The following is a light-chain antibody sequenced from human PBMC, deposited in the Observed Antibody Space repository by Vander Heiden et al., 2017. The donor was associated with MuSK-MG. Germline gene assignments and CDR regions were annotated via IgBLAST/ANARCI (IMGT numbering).Light chain of an antibody. CDR3: QSYDSSLSAFNWV. V-gene: IGLV1-40*01. Sequence: QSVLTQPPSVSGAPGQRVTISCTGSSSNIGAGYDVHWYQQLPGTAPKLLIYGNSNRPSGVPDRFSGSKSGTSASLAITGLQAEDEADDYCQSYDSSLSAFNWVFGGGTKLTVL. CDR2: GNS. J-gene: IGLJ3*02. CDR1: SSNIGAGYD.